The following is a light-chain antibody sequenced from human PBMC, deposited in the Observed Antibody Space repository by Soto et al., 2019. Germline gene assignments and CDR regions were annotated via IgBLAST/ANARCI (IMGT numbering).Light chain of an antibody. CDR3: QQYDSYPYT. CDR1: QAISHY. V-gene: IGKV1-16*02. J-gene: IGKJ2*01. Sequence: DIQLTQSPSSLSASVGDRVTITCRASQAISHYLAWFQQKPGKPPKSLIFATSNLQTGVPSKFSGSGSGTGFTLTISSLQPEDFATYYCQQYDSYPYTFGQGDQGGYQ. CDR2: ATS.